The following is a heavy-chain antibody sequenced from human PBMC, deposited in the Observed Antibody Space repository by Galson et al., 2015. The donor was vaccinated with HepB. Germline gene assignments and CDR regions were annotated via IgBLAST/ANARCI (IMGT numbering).Heavy chain of an antibody. CDR3: ARDGVGAMEGTGNYYYYYGMDV. CDR1: GGTFSSYA. CDR2: IIPIFGIA. V-gene: IGHV1-69*13. D-gene: IGHD1/OR15-1a*01. Sequence: SVKVSCKASGGTFSSYAISWVRQAPGQGLEWMGGIIPIFGIANYAQKFQGRVTITADESTSTAYMELSSLRSEDTAVYYCARDGVGAMEGTGNYYYYYGMDVWGQGTTVTVSS. J-gene: IGHJ6*02.